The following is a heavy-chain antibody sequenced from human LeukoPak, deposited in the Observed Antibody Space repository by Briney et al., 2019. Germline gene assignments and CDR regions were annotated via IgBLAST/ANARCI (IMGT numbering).Heavy chain of an antibody. CDR3: ARTTVVYYYFDY. J-gene: IGHJ4*02. Sequence: PSETLSLTCTVSGGSISSGTYYWSWIRQPAGKGLEWIGRFYTSGSTNYNPSLKSRVTISVDTSKNQFSLKLSSVTAADTAVYYCARTTVVYYYFDYWGQGTLVTVSS. V-gene: IGHV4-61*02. CDR1: GGSISSGTYY. D-gene: IGHD4-23*01. CDR2: FYTSGST.